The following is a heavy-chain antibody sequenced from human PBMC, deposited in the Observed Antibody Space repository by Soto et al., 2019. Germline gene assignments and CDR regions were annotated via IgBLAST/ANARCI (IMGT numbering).Heavy chain of an antibody. CDR2: ISSSGSTI. V-gene: IGHV3-48*03. J-gene: IGHJ1*01. CDR3: ASRYISGWYGEYFQH. Sequence: EVQLVESGGGLVQPGGSLRLSCAASGFTFSSYEMNWVRQAPGKGLEWVSCISSSGSTIYYADSVKGRFTISRDNAKRSLYRQMRSLRAEDTAVYYCASRYISGWYGEYFQHWGQGTLVTVSS. D-gene: IGHD6-19*01. CDR1: GFTFSSYE.